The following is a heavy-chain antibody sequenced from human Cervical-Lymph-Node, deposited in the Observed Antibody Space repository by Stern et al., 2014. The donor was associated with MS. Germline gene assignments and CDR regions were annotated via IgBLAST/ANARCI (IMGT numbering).Heavy chain of an antibody. V-gene: IGHV1-69*01. CDR1: VGTFSKFP. J-gene: IGHJ5*02. CDR3: ALSSETSDRWYSLGYDL. D-gene: IGHD6-13*01. CDR2: IFPVCGTP. Sequence: VQLVESGAEVTKPGSSVKVSCKASVGTFSKFPSSWVRQAPGQGLEWMGGIFPVCGTPTYAQEFRGRVTITADVSTSTVYMELSSLRSDDTAVYYCALSSETSDRWYSLGYDLWGQGTLVTVSS.